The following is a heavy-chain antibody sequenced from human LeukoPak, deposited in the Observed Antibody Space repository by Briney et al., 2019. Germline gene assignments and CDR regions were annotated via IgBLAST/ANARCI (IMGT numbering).Heavy chain of an antibody. V-gene: IGHV3-74*01. Sequence: GGSLRLSCAVSGFTFSSYWMHWIRQAPGKGLVWVSRINRDGSSTSYADSVKRRFTISRDNTKNTLHLQMNSLRAEDTAVYYCARAGMETDPLDYYYYMDVWGKGTTVTVSS. J-gene: IGHJ6*03. CDR2: INRDGSST. CDR1: GFTFSSYW. D-gene: IGHD5-18*01. CDR3: ARAGMETDPLDYYYYMDV.